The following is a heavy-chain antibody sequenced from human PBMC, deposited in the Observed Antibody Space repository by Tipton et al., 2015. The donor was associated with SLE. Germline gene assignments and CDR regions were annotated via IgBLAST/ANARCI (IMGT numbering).Heavy chain of an antibody. J-gene: IGHJ4*02. D-gene: IGHD2-15*01. CDR2: ISYTGST. Sequence: LRLSCTVSGISFTSYYWSWIRQPPGKGLEWVGYISYTGSTIYNPSLKSRVTVSMDTSKSQFSLKLSSVTAADTAVYYCARHPGGSWYRGMHFDYWGQGTLVTVSS. V-gene: IGHV4-59*08. CDR3: ARHPGGSWYRGMHFDY. CDR1: GISFTSYY.